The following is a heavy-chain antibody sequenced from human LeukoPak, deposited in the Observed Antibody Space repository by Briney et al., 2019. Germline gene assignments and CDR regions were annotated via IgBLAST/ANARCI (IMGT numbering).Heavy chain of an antibody. CDR1: GFTFSNYW. CDR2: IKQDGSET. CDR3: ARDPYSSSWSYGMDV. V-gene: IGHV3-7*05. Sequence: PGASLRLSCTASGFTFSNYWMSWVRKTQEKGLEWVANIKQDGSETVYVDSVKGRLTISRDNAQTSLYLQMSSLRAEDTAVYYCARDPYSSSWSYGMDVWGQGTTVTVSS. D-gene: IGHD6-13*01. J-gene: IGHJ6*02.